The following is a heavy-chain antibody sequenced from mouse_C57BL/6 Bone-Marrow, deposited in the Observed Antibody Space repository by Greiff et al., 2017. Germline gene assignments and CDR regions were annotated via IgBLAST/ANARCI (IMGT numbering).Heavy chain of an antibody. V-gene: IGHV1-4*01. CDR2: INPSSGYT. CDR3: ANYGSTPFAY. J-gene: IGHJ3*01. Sequence: QVQLQQSGAELARPGASVKMSCKASGYTFTSYTMHWVKQRPGQGLEWIGYINPSSGYTKYNQKFKDKATLTADKSSSTAYMQLSSLTSEDSAVYYCANYGSTPFAYWGQGILVTVSA. CDR1: GYTFTSYT. D-gene: IGHD1-1*01.